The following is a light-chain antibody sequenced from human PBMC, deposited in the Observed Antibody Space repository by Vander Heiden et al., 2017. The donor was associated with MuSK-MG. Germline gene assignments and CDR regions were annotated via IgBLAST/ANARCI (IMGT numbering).Light chain of an antibody. CDR1: QSISSY. CDR2: AAS. J-gene: IGKJ2*01. Sequence: DIQMTQSPSSLSASVGDRVTITCRASQSISSYLNWYQQKPGKAPKLLIYAASSLQRGVPSRFSGSGYGKDFTLTISSRQPEDFASYYCQQSDSTPPSTFGQGTKLEIK. CDR3: QQSDSTPPST. V-gene: IGKV1-39*01.